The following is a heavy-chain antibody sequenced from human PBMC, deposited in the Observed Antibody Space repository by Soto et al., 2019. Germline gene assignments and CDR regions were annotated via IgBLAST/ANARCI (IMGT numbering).Heavy chain of an antibody. Sequence: GGSLRLSCAASGFTFSSYSMNWVRQAPGKGLEWVSYISSSSSTIYYADSVKGRFTISRDNAKNSLYLQMNSLRDEDTAVYYCARARGYYYATPGAFDIWGQGTMVTVSS. V-gene: IGHV3-48*02. CDR3: ARARGYYYATPGAFDI. D-gene: IGHD3-10*01. CDR2: ISSSSSTI. J-gene: IGHJ3*02. CDR1: GFTFSSYS.